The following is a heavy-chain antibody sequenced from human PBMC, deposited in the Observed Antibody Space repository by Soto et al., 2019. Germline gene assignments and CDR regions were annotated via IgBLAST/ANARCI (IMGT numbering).Heavy chain of an antibody. CDR1: GGSIISGGYY. V-gene: IGHV4-31*03. Sequence: PSETLSLTCTFSGGSIISGGYYWSCIRQHPGKGLEWIGYIYYSGSTYYNPSLKSRVTISVDTSKNQFSLKLSSVTAADTAVYYCASVLWFGESYWGQGTLVTVSS. CDR3: ASVLWFGESY. J-gene: IGHJ4*02. CDR2: IYYSGST. D-gene: IGHD3-10*01.